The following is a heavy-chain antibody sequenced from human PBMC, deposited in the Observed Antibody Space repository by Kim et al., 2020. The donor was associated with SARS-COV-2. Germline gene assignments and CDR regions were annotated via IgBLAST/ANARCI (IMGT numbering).Heavy chain of an antibody. V-gene: IGHV3-30*02. J-gene: IGHJ6*02. CDR3: AKDSGVPAATKTSLYGMDV. Sequence: GRCTISRDNSKNTLYLQMNSLRAEDTAVYYCAKDSGVPAATKTSLYGMDVWGQGTTVTVSS. D-gene: IGHD2-2*01.